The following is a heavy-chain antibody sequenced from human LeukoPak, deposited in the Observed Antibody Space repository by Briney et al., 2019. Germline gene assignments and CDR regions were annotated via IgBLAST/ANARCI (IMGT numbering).Heavy chain of an antibody. CDR3: ARLTPLYGLDY. J-gene: IGHJ4*02. CDR2: ISYTGNT. D-gene: IGHD2-2*02. CDR1: GVSINSGAYS. Sequence: PSETLSLTCAVSGVSINSGAYSWTWIRQRPGEGLEFIGNISYTGNTYINPSLKSRVAFSVDTSKSHFSLRLTSVTAADTAFYYCARLTPLYGLDYWGQGILVTVSS. V-gene: IGHV4-31*11.